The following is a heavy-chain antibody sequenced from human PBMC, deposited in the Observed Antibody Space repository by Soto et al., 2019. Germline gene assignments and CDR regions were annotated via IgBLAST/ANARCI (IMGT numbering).Heavy chain of an antibody. Sequence: KGLEWVSYMSGSGSPIYYADSVKGRFTISRDNAKNSLFLQLNTLRVEDTAVYYCARARPYNVALVGATSAFYGMDV. D-gene: IGHD2-15*01. CDR2: MSGSGSPI. CDR3: ARARPYNVALVGATSAFYGMDV. V-gene: IGHV3-11*01. J-gene: IGHJ6*01.